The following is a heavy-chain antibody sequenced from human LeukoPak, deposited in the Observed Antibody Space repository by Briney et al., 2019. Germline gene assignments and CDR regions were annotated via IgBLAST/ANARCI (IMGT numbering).Heavy chain of an antibody. V-gene: IGHV4-59*08. CDR3: ARGARAGYNLEPFDY. Sequence: PSETLSLTCAVYGGSFSGYYWSWIRQPPGKGLEWIGYIYYSGSTKYNPSLKSRVTISVDTSKNQFSLKLSSVTAADTAVYYCARGARAGYNLEPFDYWGQGTLVTVSS. CDR1: GGSFSGYY. D-gene: IGHD5-24*01. CDR2: IYYSGST. J-gene: IGHJ4*02.